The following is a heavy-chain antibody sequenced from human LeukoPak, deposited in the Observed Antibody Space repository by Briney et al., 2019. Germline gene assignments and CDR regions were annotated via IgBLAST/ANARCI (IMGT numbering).Heavy chain of an antibody. CDR2: INPNSGGT. D-gene: IGHD2-2*02. V-gene: IGHV1-2*02. CDR3: ARGYCSSTSCYTLVY. J-gene: IGHJ4*02. CDR1: GYTFTGYY. Sequence: ASLKVSCTASGYTFTGYYMHWVRQAPGQGLEWMGWINPNSGGTNYAQKFQGRVTMTRDTSNSTAYMELSRLRSDDTAVYYCARGYCSSTSCYTLVYWGEGTLVTVSS.